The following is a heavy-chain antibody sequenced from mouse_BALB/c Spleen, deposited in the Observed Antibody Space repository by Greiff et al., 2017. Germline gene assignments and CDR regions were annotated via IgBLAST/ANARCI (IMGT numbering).Heavy chain of an antibody. V-gene: IGHV5-17*02. J-gene: IGHJ2*01. D-gene: IGHD3-1*01. CDR2: ISSGSSTI. Sequence: DVHLVESGGGLVQPGGSRKLSCAASGFTFSSFGMHWVRQAPEKGLEWVAYISSGSSTIYYADTVKGRFTISRDNPKNTLFLQMTSLRSEDTAMYYCARWGSGFDYWGQGTTRTVSS. CDR1: GFTFSSFG. CDR3: ARWGSGFDY.